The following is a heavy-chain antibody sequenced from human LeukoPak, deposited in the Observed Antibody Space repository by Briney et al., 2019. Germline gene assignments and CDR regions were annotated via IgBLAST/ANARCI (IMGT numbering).Heavy chain of an antibody. V-gene: IGHV3-43*01. Sequence: PGGSLRLSCVASGFIFDDSLMHWVRQAPGKGLEWISLISRDGSTPYYADSVKGRFTISRDNSKNSLFLQMNSLTPEDTAVYYCARDIRGYYFDSWGQGNLVPVSS. J-gene: IGHJ4*02. CDR3: ARDIRGYYFDS. D-gene: IGHD3-16*01. CDR2: ISRDGSTP. CDR1: GFIFDDSL.